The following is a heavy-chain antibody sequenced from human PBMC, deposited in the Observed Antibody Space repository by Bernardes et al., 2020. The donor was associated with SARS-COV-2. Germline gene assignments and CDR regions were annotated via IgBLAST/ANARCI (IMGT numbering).Heavy chain of an antibody. D-gene: IGHD6-19*01. CDR3: ARERSSGYYVFDY. CDR1: GFSVSDKY. J-gene: IGHJ4*02. Sequence: GGSLRLSCAASGFSVSDKYMSWVRQAPGKGLEWVSLISSEDNTFYADSVEGRFTVSRDRSKNTLYLQMHSLRAADTAVYYCARERSSGYYVFDYWGQGTLVTVSA. CDR2: ISSEDNT. V-gene: IGHV3-66*01.